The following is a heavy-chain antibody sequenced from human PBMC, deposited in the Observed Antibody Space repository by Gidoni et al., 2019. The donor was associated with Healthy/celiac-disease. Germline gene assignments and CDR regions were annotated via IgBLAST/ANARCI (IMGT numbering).Heavy chain of an antibody. CDR3: ARVPIITRVRGVITKGDYYGMDV. CDR1: GFTFSSYG. V-gene: IGHV3-33*01. D-gene: IGHD3-10*01. CDR2: IWYDGSNK. Sequence: QVQLVESGGGVVQPGRSLRLSCAASGFTFSSYGMHWVRQAPGKGLEWVAVIWYDGSNKYYADSVKGRFTISRDNSKNTLYLQMNSLRAEDTAVYYCARVPIITRVRGVITKGDYYGMDVWGQGTTVTVSS. J-gene: IGHJ6*02.